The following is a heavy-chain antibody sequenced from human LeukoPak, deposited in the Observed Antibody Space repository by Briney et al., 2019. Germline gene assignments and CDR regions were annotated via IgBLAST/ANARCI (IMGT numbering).Heavy chain of an antibody. D-gene: IGHD3-10*01. CDR1: GFTFSSYA. J-gene: IGHJ4*02. CDR3: AKRGITSCY. CDR2: ISGSGGST. V-gene: IGHV3-23*01. Sequence: GGSLRLSCAASGFTFSSYAMNWVRQAPGKGWEWVSAISGSGGSTYCADSVKGRFTISRDNSKNTLYLQMNSLRCADTAVYYCAKRGITSCYWGQGTLVTVSS.